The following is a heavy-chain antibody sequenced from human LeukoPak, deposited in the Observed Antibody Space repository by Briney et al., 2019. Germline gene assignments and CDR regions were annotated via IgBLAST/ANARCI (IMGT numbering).Heavy chain of an antibody. CDR2: ISAYNGNT. D-gene: IGHD3-3*01. Sequence: EASVMVSCKASGYTFTSYGISWVRQAPGQGLEWMGWISAYNGNTNYAQKLQGRVTMTTDTSTSTAYMELRSLRSDDTAVYYCARSRITIFGVNWFDPWGQGTLVTVSS. J-gene: IGHJ5*02. CDR1: GYTFTSYG. V-gene: IGHV1-18*01. CDR3: ARSRITIFGVNWFDP.